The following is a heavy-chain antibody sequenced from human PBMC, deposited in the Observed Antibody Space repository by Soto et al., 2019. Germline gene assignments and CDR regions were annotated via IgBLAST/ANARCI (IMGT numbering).Heavy chain of an antibody. J-gene: IGHJ3*02. Sequence: SVKVSCKASGGTFSSYAISWVRQAPGQGLEWMGGIIPIFGTANYAQKFQGRVTITADESTSTAYMELSSLRSEDTAVYYCAREGDVEMATWDAFDIWGQGTMVTVSS. V-gene: IGHV1-69*13. CDR2: IIPIFGTA. CDR1: GGTFSSYA. D-gene: IGHD5-12*01. CDR3: AREGDVEMATWDAFDI.